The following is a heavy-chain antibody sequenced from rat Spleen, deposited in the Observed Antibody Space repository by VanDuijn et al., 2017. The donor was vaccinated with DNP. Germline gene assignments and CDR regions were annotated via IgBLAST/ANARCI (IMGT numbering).Heavy chain of an antibody. Sequence: EVQLVESGGDLVQPGRSLKLSCVAFGFTFNNYWMTWIRQVPGKGLELVAYISYFGDNTYSGDSVKGRFTISRHNAKSTLYLQMNSLRSEDTATYYCARPNTYWGQGVMVTVSS. CDR2: ISYFGDNT. J-gene: IGHJ2*01. CDR3: ARPNTY. V-gene: IGHV5-31*01. CDR1: GFTFNNYW.